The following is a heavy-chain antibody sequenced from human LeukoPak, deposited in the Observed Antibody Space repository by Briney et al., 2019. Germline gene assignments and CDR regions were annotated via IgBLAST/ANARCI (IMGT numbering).Heavy chain of an antibody. CDR3: VGETAYSFDC. D-gene: IGHD1-14*01. Sequence: TGGSLRLSCAASGFTFSGYSMTWVRQAPGKGLEWVSYISSSGSDIYNADSVKGRFTISRDNAKNSMYLQMNSLRDEDTAVYYCVGETAYSFDCWGQGTLVTVSS. CDR2: ISSSGSDI. J-gene: IGHJ4*02. V-gene: IGHV3-48*02. CDR1: GFTFSGYS.